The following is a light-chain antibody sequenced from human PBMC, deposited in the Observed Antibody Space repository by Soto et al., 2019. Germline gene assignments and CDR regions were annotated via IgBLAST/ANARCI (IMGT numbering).Light chain of an antibody. V-gene: IGLV1-51*01. Sequence: QSVMSQPPSVSAAPGQRVTISCSGSSSNIGGNSVSWYQQLPGTAPKLLIYDDDQRPSGIPDRFSGSKSGTSATLGITGFQTGDEADYYCQSSDSSLNVFGTGTKLTVL. J-gene: IGLJ1*01. CDR3: QSSDSSLNV. CDR2: DDD. CDR1: SSNIGGNS.